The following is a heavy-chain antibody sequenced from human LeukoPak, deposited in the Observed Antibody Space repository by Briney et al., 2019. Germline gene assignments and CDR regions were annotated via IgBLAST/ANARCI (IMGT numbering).Heavy chain of an antibody. Sequence: SVKVSFKASGGTFSSYAISWVRQAPGQGLEWMGRIIPILGIANYAQKFQGRVTITADKSTSTAYMELSSLRSEDTAVYYCAREDGYNGSGFDYWGQGTLVTVSS. CDR1: GGTFSSYA. V-gene: IGHV1-69*04. CDR3: AREDGYNGSGFDY. CDR2: IIPILGIA. D-gene: IGHD5-24*01. J-gene: IGHJ4*02.